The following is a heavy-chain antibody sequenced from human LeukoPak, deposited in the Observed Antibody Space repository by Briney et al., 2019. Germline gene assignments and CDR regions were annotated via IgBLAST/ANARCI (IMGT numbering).Heavy chain of an antibody. CDR2: ISGYNGNT. D-gene: IGHD3-3*01. V-gene: IGHV1-18*01. J-gene: IGHJ5*02. CDR3: ARDPTISGVAGTNWFDP. Sequence: ASVKVSCKASGYTFTSYGISWVRQAPGQGLEWMGWISGYNGNTNYAQKFQGRVTMTTDTSTSTAYMELRSLRSDDTAVYYCARDPTISGVAGTNWFDPWGQGTLVTVSS. CDR1: GYTFTSYG.